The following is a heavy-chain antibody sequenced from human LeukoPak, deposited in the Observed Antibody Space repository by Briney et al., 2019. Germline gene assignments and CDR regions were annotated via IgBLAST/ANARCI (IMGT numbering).Heavy chain of an antibody. CDR3: ARLFPNRGSGIDY. J-gene: IGHJ4*02. CDR1: GFTFSSAW. Sequence: PGGSLRLSCAASGFTFSSAWMTWVRQAPGKGLEWVGHIKNKTNGGTTDYAAPVKGRFIISRDDSKNTLYLQMNSLRTEDTAVYYCARLFPNRGSGIDYWGQGTLVTVSS. V-gene: IGHV3-15*01. CDR2: IKNKTNGGTT. D-gene: IGHD3-10*01.